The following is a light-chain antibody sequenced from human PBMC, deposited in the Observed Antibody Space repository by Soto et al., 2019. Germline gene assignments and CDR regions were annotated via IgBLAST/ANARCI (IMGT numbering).Light chain of an antibody. V-gene: IGKV3-11*01. CDR3: QQRSNWPWT. Sequence: EIVLTQPPATLSLSPGERATLSCRASQSVRSYLAWYQQKPGQAPRLLIYDASNRATGIPARFSGSGSETDFTLTISSLEPEDFAVYYCQQRSNWPWTFGQGTKVEIK. CDR1: QSVRSY. CDR2: DAS. J-gene: IGKJ1*01.